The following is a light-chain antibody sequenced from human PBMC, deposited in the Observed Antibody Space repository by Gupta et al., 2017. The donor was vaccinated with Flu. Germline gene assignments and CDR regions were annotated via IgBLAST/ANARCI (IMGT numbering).Light chain of an antibody. J-gene: IGKJ2*03. CDR3: HQSYSTPPAS. Sequence: DIQMTQSPSPLSASVGDRVTITCRASQSISSYLNWYQQKPGKAPKLLIYAASSLQSGVPSRFSGSGSGTDFTLTISSLQPEDFATYYCHQSYSTPPASFGQGTKLEIK. CDR1: QSISSY. CDR2: AAS. V-gene: IGKV1-39*01.